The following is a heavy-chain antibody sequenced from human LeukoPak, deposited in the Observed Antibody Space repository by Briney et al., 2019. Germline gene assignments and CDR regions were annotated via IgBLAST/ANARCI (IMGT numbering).Heavy chain of an antibody. CDR1: GGSFSGYY. Sequence: PSETLSLTCAVYGGSFSGYYWSWIRQPPGKGLEWIGEINHSGSTNYNPSLKSRVTISVDTSKNQFSLKLSSVTAADTAVYYCARASAYDSSGYSDYWGQGTLVTVSS. CDR2: INHSGST. V-gene: IGHV4-34*01. J-gene: IGHJ4*02. D-gene: IGHD3-22*01. CDR3: ARASAYDSSGYSDY.